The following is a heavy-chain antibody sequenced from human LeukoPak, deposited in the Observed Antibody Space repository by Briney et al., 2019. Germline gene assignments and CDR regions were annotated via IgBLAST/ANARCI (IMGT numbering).Heavy chain of an antibody. CDR2: INPNSGGT. V-gene: IGHV1-2*02. D-gene: IGHD6-19*01. CDR3: ARAGVIAVAGLIKNFDY. J-gene: IGHJ4*02. CDR1: GYTFTGYY. Sequence: ASAKVSCKASGYTFTGYYMHWVRQAPGQGLEWMGWINPNSGGTNYAQKFQGRVTMTRDTSVTTAYMELSRLRSDDTALYYCARAGVIAVAGLIKNFDYWGQGTLVTVSS.